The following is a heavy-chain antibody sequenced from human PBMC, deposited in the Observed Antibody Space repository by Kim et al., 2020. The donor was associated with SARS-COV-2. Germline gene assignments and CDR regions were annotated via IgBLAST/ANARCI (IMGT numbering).Heavy chain of an antibody. CDR2: IIPILGIA. D-gene: IGHD6-13*01. CDR3: AREGAAAGFYYYYYYMDV. J-gene: IGHJ6*03. V-gene: IGHV1-69*04. Sequence: SVKVSCKASGGTFSSYAISWVRQAPGQGLEWMGRIIPILGIANYAQKFQGRVTITADKSTSTAYMELSSLRSEDTAVYYCAREGAAAGFYYYYYYMDVWGKGTTVTVSS. CDR1: GGTFSSYA.